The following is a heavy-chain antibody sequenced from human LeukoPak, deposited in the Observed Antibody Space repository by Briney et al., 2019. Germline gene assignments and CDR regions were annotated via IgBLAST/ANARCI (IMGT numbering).Heavy chain of an antibody. J-gene: IGHJ4*02. D-gene: IGHD1-26*01. Sequence: SETLSLTCTVSSGSICTYYWAWIRQTPGKGLEWIGYISYRGSTKHNPSLTRRITISLDTSKHQFSLELRSMTAADTAMYYCARQAGSFTTFDFWGQGTLVTVSS. CDR2: ISYRGST. CDR3: ARQAGSFTTFDF. CDR1: SGSICTYY. V-gene: IGHV4-59*08.